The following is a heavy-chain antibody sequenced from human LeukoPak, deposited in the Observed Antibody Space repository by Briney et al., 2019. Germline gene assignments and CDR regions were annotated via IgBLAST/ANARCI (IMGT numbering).Heavy chain of an antibody. CDR3: ARVSHLGALFDY. D-gene: IGHD3-16*01. Sequence: XWVRXAPXXXXEXMGWISAYNGKTNYAQKLQGRVTMTTDTSTSTAYMELRSLRSDDTAVYYCARVSHLGALFDYWGQGTLVTVSS. CDR2: ISAYNGKT. J-gene: IGHJ4*02. V-gene: IGHV1-18*01.